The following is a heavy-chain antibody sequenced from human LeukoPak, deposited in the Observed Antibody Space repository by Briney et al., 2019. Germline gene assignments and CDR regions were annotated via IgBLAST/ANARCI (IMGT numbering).Heavy chain of an antibody. Sequence: PGRSQRLSCAASGFTFSNYAMHWVRQAPGKGLEWVAVISYDGGNKYYADSVKGRFTISRDNSKNTLYLQMNSLRPEDTAVYYCVRTDCTGGSCYPNFDYWGQGTLVTVSS. CDR1: GFTFSNYA. J-gene: IGHJ4*02. CDR2: ISYDGGNK. D-gene: IGHD2-15*01. CDR3: VRTDCTGGSCYPNFDY. V-gene: IGHV3-30*01.